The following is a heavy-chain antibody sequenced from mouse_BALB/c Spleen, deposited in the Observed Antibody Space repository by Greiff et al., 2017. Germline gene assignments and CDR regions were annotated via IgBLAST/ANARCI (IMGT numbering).Heavy chain of an antibody. Sequence: EVKVVESGGDLVKPGGSLKLSCAASGFTFSSYGMSWVRQTPDKRLEWVATISSGGSYTYYPDSVKGRFTISRDNAKNTLYLQMSSLKSEDTAMYYCARQENWVAWFAYWGQGTLVTVSA. V-gene: IGHV5-6*01. D-gene: IGHD4-1*01. CDR3: ARQENWVAWFAY. CDR2: ISSGGSYT. CDR1: GFTFSSYG. J-gene: IGHJ3*01.